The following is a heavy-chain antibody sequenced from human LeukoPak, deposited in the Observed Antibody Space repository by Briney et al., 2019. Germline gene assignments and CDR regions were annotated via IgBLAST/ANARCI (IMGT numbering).Heavy chain of an antibody. Sequence: PGGSLRLSCAASGFRFDSSGINWVRQAPGRGLEWVASIGSTGSDRYYADSVKGRFTISRDNAKNSLYLQMNSLGVEDTAVYYCARGPRDPTEFCSGGRCAPTYEFWGQGTLVTVSS. CDR1: GFRFDSSG. J-gene: IGHJ4*02. CDR3: ARGPRDPTEFCSGGRCAPTYEF. CDR2: IGSTGSDR. D-gene: IGHD2-15*01. V-gene: IGHV3-21*01.